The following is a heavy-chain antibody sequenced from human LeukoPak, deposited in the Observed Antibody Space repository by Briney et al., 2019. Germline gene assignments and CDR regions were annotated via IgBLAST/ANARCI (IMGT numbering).Heavy chain of an antibody. J-gene: IGHJ4*02. CDR1: GFIFRDYA. V-gene: IGHV3-23*01. CDR3: GKAEAGTYYFDY. D-gene: IGHD6-19*01. CDR2: DSGGGGDR. Sequence: GGSLRLSCAASGFIFRDYAMRWVRQAPGKGLEWVSADSGGGGDRFYADSVKGRFTISRDNSKNTLYLQMSSLRVEDTAVYYCGKAEAGTYYFDYWGQGTLVTVSS.